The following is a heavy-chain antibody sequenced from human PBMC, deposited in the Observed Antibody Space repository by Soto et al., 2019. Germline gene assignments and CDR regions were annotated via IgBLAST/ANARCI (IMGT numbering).Heavy chain of an antibody. Sequence: GASMKVYCNASGYTFSGYYIHWLRQAPGQGLEWMGWINPNSGGTNYAQKFQGRVTVTRDTPTSTAYMELSRLTSDDTAVYYCARSLTEGYCTITGCYTRPLYGMDVWGQGTTVTVSS. V-gene: IGHV1-2*02. J-gene: IGHJ6*02. CDR3: ARSLTEGYCTITGCYTRPLYGMDV. CDR2: INPNSGGT. D-gene: IGHD2-2*02. CDR1: GYTFSGYY.